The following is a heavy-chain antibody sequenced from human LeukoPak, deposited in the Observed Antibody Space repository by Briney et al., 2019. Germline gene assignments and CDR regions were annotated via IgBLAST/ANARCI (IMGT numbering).Heavy chain of an antibody. CDR1: GGTFSSYA. D-gene: IGHD2-21*02. Sequence: GASVKVSCKASGGTFSSYAISWVRQPPGQGLEWMGGIIPIFGTANYAQKFQGRVTITADESTSTAYMELSSLRSEDAAVYYCARDNVPYCGGDCYPTYFDYWGQGTLVTVSS. V-gene: IGHV1-69*13. CDR2: IIPIFGTA. CDR3: ARDNVPYCGGDCYPTYFDY. J-gene: IGHJ4*02.